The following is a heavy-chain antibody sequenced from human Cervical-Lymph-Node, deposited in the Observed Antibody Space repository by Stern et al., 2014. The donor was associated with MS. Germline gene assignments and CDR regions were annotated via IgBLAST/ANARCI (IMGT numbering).Heavy chain of an antibody. CDR1: GFSFSSYG. J-gene: IGHJ4*02. Sequence: EVQLVESGRDLVQPGGSLSLACAASGFSFSSYGMTWVRQAPGQGLEWVAGIGGTVKTTHYADSAKGRFTISRDNSQNTLYLHMDNLRAEDTAVYYCARDKRYFDFWGQGTLVTVSS. V-gene: IGHV3-23*04. CDR3: ARDKRYFDF. CDR2: IGGTVKTT.